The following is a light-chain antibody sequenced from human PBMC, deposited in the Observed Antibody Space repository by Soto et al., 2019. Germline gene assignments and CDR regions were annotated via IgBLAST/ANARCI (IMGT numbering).Light chain of an antibody. J-gene: IGKJ1*01. V-gene: IGKV1-17*01. CDR3: LQHNTYPWT. CDR2: AAS. CDR1: HGIGDD. Sequence: DIQMTQSPSSLSASVGDRVIMTCRANHGIGDDLGWYQQKPGKAPKRLIYAASSLQSGVPSRFSGSGSGTDFTLTISSLQPDDFASYYCLQHNTYPWTFGPGTKVEVK.